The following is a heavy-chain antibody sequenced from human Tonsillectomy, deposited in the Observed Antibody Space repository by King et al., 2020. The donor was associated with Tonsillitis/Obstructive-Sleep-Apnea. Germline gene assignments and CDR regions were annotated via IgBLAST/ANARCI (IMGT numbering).Heavy chain of an antibody. CDR1: AFTFSSYA. D-gene: IGHD6-13*01. CDR3: VKGAAGEYYYYYMDV. CDR2: SSRNGGST. V-gene: IGHV3-64D*06. J-gene: IGHJ6*03. Sequence: VQLVESGGGLVQPGGSLRLSCSASAFTFSSYAMHWVRQAPGKGLDYVSGSSRNGGSTYSADSVKGRFTISRDNSKNTLYLHMSSLRGEDTAVYYCVKGAAGEYYYYYMDVWGKGTTVTVSS.